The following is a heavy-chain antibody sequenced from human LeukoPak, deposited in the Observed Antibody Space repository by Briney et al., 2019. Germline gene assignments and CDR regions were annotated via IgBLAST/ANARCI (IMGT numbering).Heavy chain of an antibody. CDR2: ISYDGNNR. D-gene: IGHD2-15*01. V-gene: IGHV3-30-3*01. CDR1: GFTFSRNS. CDR3: AREALTGSWHWFDP. J-gene: IGHJ5*02. Sequence: GGSLRLSCAVSGFTFSRNSMHWVRQAPGKGLEWVTVISYDGNNRHYADSVKGRFTISRDNSKNTLYLQMNSLRPEDTAVYYCAREALTGSWHWFDPWGQGTLVTVSS.